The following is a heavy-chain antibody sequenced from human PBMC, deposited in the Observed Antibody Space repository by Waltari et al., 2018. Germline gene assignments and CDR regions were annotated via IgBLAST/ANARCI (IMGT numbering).Heavy chain of an antibody. V-gene: IGHV3-7*02. CDR2: IGEDGTEK. J-gene: IGHJ3*02. CDR1: EFLFSNYW. D-gene: IGHD1-1*01. Sequence: EVQLVESGGGLVQPGGSLRVPCTASEFLFSNYWMSWVRQAPGKEPEWVANIGEDGTEKYYVHSVKGRFTISRDNVKNSLYLEMNSLRAEDTAMYYCTRSGGASAFDIWGQGTMVTVSS. CDR3: TRSGGASAFDI.